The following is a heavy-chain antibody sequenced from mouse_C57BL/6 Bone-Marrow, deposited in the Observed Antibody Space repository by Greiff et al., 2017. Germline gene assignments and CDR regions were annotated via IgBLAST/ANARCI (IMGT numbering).Heavy chain of an antibody. CDR2: IYPRSGNT. V-gene: IGHV1-81*01. CDR1: GYTFTSYG. CDR3: ARPRDYGSYAMDY. Sequence: VKLVESGAELARPGASVKLSCKASGYTFTSYGISWVKQRTGQGLEWIGEIYPRSGNTYYNEKFKGKATLTADKSSSTAYMELRSLTSEDSAVYFCARPRDYGSYAMDYWGQGTSVTVSS. J-gene: IGHJ4*01. D-gene: IGHD1-1*01.